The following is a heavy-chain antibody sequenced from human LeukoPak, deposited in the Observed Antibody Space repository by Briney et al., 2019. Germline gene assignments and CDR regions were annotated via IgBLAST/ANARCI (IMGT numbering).Heavy chain of an antibody. CDR2: INHSGST. J-gene: IGHJ3*02. D-gene: IGHD1-26*01. CDR1: GGSFSGYY. V-gene: IGHV4-34*01. CDR3: ARDAGWDMLHAFDI. Sequence: PSETLSLTCAVYGGSFSGYYWSWIRQPPGKGLEWIGEINHSGSTNYNPSLKSRVTISVDTSKNQFSLQLYSETPDDTAVYFCARDAGWDMLHAFDIWGQGTMVTVSS.